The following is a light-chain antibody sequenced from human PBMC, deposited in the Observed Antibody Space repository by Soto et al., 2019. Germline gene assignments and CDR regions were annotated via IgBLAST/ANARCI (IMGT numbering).Light chain of an antibody. Sequence: EIVLTQSRVALSLSPGERATLSCRASQSVNNYLAWYQQKPGQAPRLLIYDAFNRATGIPPRFSGSGSGTDFTLTISSLEPEDFAVYYCQQRSNWPPVLTFGGGTKVDIK. J-gene: IGKJ4*01. CDR3: QQRSNWPPVLT. CDR2: DAF. V-gene: IGKV3-11*01. CDR1: QSVNNY.